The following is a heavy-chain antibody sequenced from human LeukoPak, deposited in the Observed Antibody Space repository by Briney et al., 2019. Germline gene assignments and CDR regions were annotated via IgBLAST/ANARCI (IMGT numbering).Heavy chain of an antibody. D-gene: IGHD3-3*01. CDR2: INPSGGST. J-gene: IGHJ6*03. CDR3: ARYDFWSGSNYYYYYMDV. V-gene: IGHV1-46*01. Sequence: GASVKVSCKASGYTFTSYYMHWVRQAPGQGLEWMGIINPSGGSTSYAQKFQGRVTMTRDMSTSTVYMELSSLRSEDTAVYYCARYDFWSGSNYYYYYMDVWGKGTTVTVSS. CDR1: GYTFTSYY.